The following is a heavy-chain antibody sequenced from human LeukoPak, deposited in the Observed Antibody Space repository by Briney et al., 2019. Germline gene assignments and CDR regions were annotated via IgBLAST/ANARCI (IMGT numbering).Heavy chain of an antibody. D-gene: IGHD2-15*01. J-gene: IGHJ4*02. Sequence: SETLSLTCTVSGASVTSSSYYWAWIRQPPGKGLEWIRNIYYTGGTTYNPSLKGRVTISADTSKNQFSLQLNSVTAADTAVYYCAREALEGLVPAIHYWGQGTLVTVSS. CDR3: AREALEGLVPAIHY. CDR2: IYYTGGT. CDR1: GASVTSSSYY. V-gene: IGHV4-39*07.